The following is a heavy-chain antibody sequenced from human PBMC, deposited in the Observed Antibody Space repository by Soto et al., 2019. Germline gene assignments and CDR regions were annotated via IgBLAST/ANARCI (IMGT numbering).Heavy chain of an antibody. CDR3: ARAGLGAVAVDY. CDR1: GGSVSSNSYS. J-gene: IGHJ4*02. CDR2: IYSTENT. D-gene: IGHD6-19*01. Sequence: PSETLSLTCTVSGGSVSSNSYSWGWIRHSPGKGLEWIGTIYSTENTYYHPSLKSRVTISVDTSKNQFSLKLSSVTAADTAVYYCARAGLGAVAVDYWGQGTLVT. V-gene: IGHV4-39*01.